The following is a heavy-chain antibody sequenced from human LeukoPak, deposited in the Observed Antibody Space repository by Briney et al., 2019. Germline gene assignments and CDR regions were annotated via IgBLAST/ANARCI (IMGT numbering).Heavy chain of an antibody. D-gene: IGHD3-9*01. CDR3: ARDDVLTPFDP. CDR2: MTPNDGKT. Sequence: ASVKVSCKASGYTFTSYAISWVRQATGQGLEWMGWMTPNDGKTDFAQKFQGRVTMTGDTSVSTAYMELSNLTSDDTAVYYCARDDVLTPFDPWGQGTLVIVPS. CDR1: GYTFTSYA. J-gene: IGHJ5*02. V-gene: IGHV1-8*01.